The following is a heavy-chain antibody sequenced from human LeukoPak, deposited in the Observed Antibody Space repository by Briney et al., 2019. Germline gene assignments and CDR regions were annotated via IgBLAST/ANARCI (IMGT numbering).Heavy chain of an antibody. CDR3: ARAHITIFGVVTYPFDY. CDR1: GFTFSSYN. D-gene: IGHD3-3*01. J-gene: IGHJ4*02. CDR2: ISSSSRYI. Sequence: GGSLRLSCAASGFTFSSYNMNWVRQAPGKGLEWVSSISSSSRYIYYADSVKGRFTISRDNAKNSPYLQMNSLRAEDTAVYYCARAHITIFGVVTYPFDYWGQGTLVTVSS. V-gene: IGHV3-21*01.